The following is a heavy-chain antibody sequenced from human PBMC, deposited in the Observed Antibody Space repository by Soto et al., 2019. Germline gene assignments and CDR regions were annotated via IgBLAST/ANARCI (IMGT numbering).Heavy chain of an antibody. CDR1: GFTFSSYA. J-gene: IGHJ4*02. V-gene: IGHV3-23*01. CDR3: AITRSWLVRANFDY. CDR2: ISGSGGST. D-gene: IGHD6-19*01. Sequence: GGSLRLSCAASGFTFSSYAMSWVRQAPGKGLEWVSAISGSGGSTYYADSVKGRFTISRDNSKNTLYLQMNSLRAEDTAVYYCAITRSWLVRANFDYWGQGTLVTVSS.